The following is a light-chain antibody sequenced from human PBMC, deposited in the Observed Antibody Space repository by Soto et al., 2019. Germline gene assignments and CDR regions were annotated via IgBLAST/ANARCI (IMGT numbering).Light chain of an antibody. CDR2: DAS. J-gene: IGKJ1*01. CDR3: QQYGGSPGT. Sequence: EIVLTQSPGTLSLSPGERATRSCRASQTVRSSYLAWYQQKPGQAPRLLIYDASNRVTGIPDRFSGSGSGTDFTLTISRLEPEDFAVYYCQQYGGSPGTFGQGTKVEIK. CDR1: QTVRSSY. V-gene: IGKV3-20*01.